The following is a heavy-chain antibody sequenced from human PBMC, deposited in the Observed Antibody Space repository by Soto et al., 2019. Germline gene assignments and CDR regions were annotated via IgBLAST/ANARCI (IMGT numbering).Heavy chain of an antibody. J-gene: IGHJ4*02. V-gene: IGHV3-21*01. CDR3: ARSSFDY. Sequence: GGSLRLSCAASGFTFSSYAMSWVRQAPGKGLEWVSSITSGSSYIYYADSAKGRFTISRDNAKNSLYLQINSLRAEDTAMYYCARSSFDYWGQGTLVTVSS. CDR2: ITSGSSYI. CDR1: GFTFSSYA.